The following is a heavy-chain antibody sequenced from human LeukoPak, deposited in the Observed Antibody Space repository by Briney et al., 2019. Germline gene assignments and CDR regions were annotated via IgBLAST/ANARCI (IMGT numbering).Heavy chain of an antibody. CDR3: ARDLHYYCSSTSCYYYYYMDV. Sequence: ASVKVSCKASGYTFTGYYMHWVRQAPGQGLEWMGWINPNSGGTNYAQKFQGRVTMTRDMSISTAYMELSRLRSDDTAVYYCARDLHYYCSSTSCYYYYYMDVWGKGTTVTVSS. CDR2: INPNSGGT. V-gene: IGHV1-2*02. J-gene: IGHJ6*03. D-gene: IGHD2-2*01. CDR1: GYTFTGYY.